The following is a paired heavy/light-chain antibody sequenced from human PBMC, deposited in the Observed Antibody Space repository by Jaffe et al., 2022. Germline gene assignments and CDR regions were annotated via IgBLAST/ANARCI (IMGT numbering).Heavy chain of an antibody. D-gene: IGHD3-22*01. J-gene: IGHJ6*03. CDR1: GFTLDNYG. V-gene: IGHV1-69*05. CDR2: IIPIFGTP. CDR3: ARDSYYYESDDDGDTYYPPHYYYYSMDV. Sequence: QVQLLQSGTEVKKPGSSVKLSCKASGFTLDNYGITWVRQAPGQGLEWMGGIIPIFGTPNYAQRFLGRLTITTDVSTSTAYMEMTGLRSEDTAIYYCARDSYYYESDDDGDTYYPPHYYYYSMDVWGKGTTVTVSS.
Light chain of an antibody. CDR3: HQYRSSPPIT. Sequence: VLTQSPGTLSLSPGERATLSCRASQSLSSNSLAWYQQKPGQAPRLVLYGASNRASGIPDRFSGSGSGTDFTLTISRLEPEDVGVYYCHQYRSSPPITFGPGSKVEIK. CDR2: GAS. V-gene: IGKV3-20*01. J-gene: IGKJ3*01. CDR1: QSLSSNS.